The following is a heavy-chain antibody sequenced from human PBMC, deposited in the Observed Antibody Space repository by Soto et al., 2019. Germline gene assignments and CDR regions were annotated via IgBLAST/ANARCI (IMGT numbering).Heavy chain of an antibody. CDR2: IYHSGST. CDR1: GGSISSGGYS. J-gene: IGHJ4*02. Sequence: TSETLSLTCAVSGGSISSGGYSWSWIRQPPGKGLEWIGYIYHSGSTYYNPSLKSRVTISVDRSKNQFSLKLSSVTAADTAVYYCASSTVGVRYDYWGQGTLVTVSS. V-gene: IGHV4-30-2*01. CDR3: ASSTVGVRYDY. D-gene: IGHD4-17*01.